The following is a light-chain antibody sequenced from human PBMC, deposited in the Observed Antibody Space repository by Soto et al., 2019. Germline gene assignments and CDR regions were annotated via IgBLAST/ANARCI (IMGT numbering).Light chain of an antibody. CDR1: QSVSNNY. J-gene: IGKJ5*01. CDR2: GAS. V-gene: IGKV3-20*01. Sequence: EIVLTQSPGTLSLSPGERATLSCRASQSVSNNYLAWYQQKPGRAHRLLIYGASSRATGIPDRFSGSGSGTDFTLTISRLEPEDFAVFYCQQYGTSEIIFGQGTRLEIK. CDR3: QQYGTSEII.